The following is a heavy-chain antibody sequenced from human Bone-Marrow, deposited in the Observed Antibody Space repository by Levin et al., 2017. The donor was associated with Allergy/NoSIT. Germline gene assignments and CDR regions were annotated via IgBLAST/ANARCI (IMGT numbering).Heavy chain of an antibody. Sequence: GESLKISCAASGFTFSSYAMSWVRQAPGKGLEWVSAISGSGGSTYYADSVKGRFTISRDNSKNTLYLQMNSLRAEDTAVYYCAKDPYCTNGVCYFDYWGQGTLVTVSS. CDR1: GFTFSSYA. V-gene: IGHV3-23*01. D-gene: IGHD2-8*01. CDR2: ISGSGGST. J-gene: IGHJ4*02. CDR3: AKDPYCTNGVCYFDY.